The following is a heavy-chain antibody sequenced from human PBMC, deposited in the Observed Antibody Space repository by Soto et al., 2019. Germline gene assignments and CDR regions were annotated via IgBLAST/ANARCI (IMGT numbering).Heavy chain of an antibody. J-gene: IGHJ4*02. V-gene: IGHV3-23*01. CDR3: AKDRLAGNFDY. Sequence: GGSLRLSCAASGFTFNNYAMNWVRQAPWKGLEWVATISATGGSTYYADSVKGRFTISRDNSKNTLYLQMNGLRVEDTAVYYCAKDRLAGNFDYWGQGTQVTVSS. CDR1: GFTFNNYA. CDR2: ISATGGST.